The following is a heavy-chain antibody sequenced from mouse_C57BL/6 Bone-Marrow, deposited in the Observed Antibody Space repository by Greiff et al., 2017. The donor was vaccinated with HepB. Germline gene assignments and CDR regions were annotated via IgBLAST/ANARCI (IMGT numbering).Heavy chain of an antibody. V-gene: IGHV1-81*01. J-gene: IGHJ3*01. CDR2: IYPRSGNT. CDR3: AFYYDYPAWFAY. CDR1: GYTFTSYG. Sequence: QVQLQQSGAELARPGASVKLSCKASGYTFTSYGISWVKQRTGQGLEWIGEIYPRSGNTSYNEKFKGKATLTADKSSSTAYMELRSLTSEDSAVYFCAFYYDYPAWFAYWGQGTLVTVSA. D-gene: IGHD2-4*01.